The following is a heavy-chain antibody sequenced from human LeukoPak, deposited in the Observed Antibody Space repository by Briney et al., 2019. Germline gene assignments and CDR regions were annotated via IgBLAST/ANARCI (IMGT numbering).Heavy chain of an antibody. D-gene: IGHD6-13*01. V-gene: IGHV3-23*01. Sequence: GGSLRLSCAASGFTFSSYAMSWVRQAPGKGLEWVSTITYSGGNTYYADSVKGRFTISRDNAKNSLYLQMNSLRDEDTAVYYCASLPIAAAGTDVFDYWGQGTLVTVSS. CDR1: GFTFSSYA. CDR3: ASLPIAAAGTDVFDY. CDR2: ITYSGGNT. J-gene: IGHJ4*02.